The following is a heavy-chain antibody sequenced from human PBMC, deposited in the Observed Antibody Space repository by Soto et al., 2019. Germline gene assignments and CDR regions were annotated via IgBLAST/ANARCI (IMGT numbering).Heavy chain of an antibody. CDR3: AKEEAAGIYYYYYMDV. CDR2: ISYDGSNK. Sequence: GGSLRLSCAASGFTFSSYGMHWVRQAPGEGLEWVAVISYDGSNKYFADSVKGRFTISRDNSKNTLYLQMNSLRAEDTAVYYCAKEEAAGIYYYYYMDVWGKGTTVTVSS. CDR1: GFTFSSYG. J-gene: IGHJ6*03. V-gene: IGHV3-30*18. D-gene: IGHD6-13*01.